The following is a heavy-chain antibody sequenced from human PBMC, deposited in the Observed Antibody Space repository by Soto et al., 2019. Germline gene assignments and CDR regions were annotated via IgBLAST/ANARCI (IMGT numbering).Heavy chain of an antibody. Sequence: GGSLRLSCAASGFTFSSYGMHWVRQAPGKGLEWVAVISYDGSNKYYADSVKGRFTISRDNSKNTLFLQMNSLRAEDTAGYYCAKPTKPYYDYIWGSYSFWGVGYYMDVWGKGTTVTVSS. D-gene: IGHD3-16*01. V-gene: IGHV3-30*18. J-gene: IGHJ6*03. CDR2: ISYDGSNK. CDR1: GFTFSSYG. CDR3: AKPTKPYYDYIWGSYSFWGVGYYMDV.